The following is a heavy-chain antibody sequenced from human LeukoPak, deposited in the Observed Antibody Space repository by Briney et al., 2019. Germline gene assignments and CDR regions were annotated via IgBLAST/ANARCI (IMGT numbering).Heavy chain of an antibody. Sequence: PGGSLRLSCAASGLTVSSNYWNWVRQPPGKGLEWISLIYTNGNTQYANSVKGRFTFSRDNSKNTLYLQTNSLRAEDTAVYYCAYGGYPLSYWGQGTLVTVSS. J-gene: IGHJ4*02. D-gene: IGHD4-17*01. CDR1: GLTVSSNY. CDR2: IYTNGNT. V-gene: IGHV3-66*01. CDR3: AYGGYPLSY.